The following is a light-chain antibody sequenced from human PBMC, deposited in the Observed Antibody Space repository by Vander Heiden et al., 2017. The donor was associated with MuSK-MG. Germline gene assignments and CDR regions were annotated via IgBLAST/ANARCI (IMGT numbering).Light chain of an antibody. J-gene: IGKJ1*01. CDR2: AAS. V-gene: IGKV1-39*01. Sequence: DIHTTQTPSSLSASVGDRVIITCRARQSISNYLNWYQQKPRKAPKLLIYAASNLQSGVPSRFSGSGSGTDFTLTISSLQPEDFATYYCQQSSSTPRTFGQGTKVEIK. CDR3: QQSSSTPRT. CDR1: QSISNY.